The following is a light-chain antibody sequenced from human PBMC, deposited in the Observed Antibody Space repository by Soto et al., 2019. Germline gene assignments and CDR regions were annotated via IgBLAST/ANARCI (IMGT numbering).Light chain of an antibody. J-gene: IGKJ5*01. CDR1: QRISTW. V-gene: IGKV1-5*01. CDR2: AAS. Sequence: DIQMTQSPSTLSASVGDGVTITCRASQRISTWLAWYQQKPGKAPKLLIYAASTLQSGVPSRFSGSGSGTDFTLTISCLQSEDFATYYCQQYYSYPITFGQGTRLEIK. CDR3: QQYYSYPIT.